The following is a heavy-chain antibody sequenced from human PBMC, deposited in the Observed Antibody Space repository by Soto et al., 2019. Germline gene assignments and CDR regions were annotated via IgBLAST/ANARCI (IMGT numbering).Heavy chain of an antibody. CDR2: ISTSGATT. Sequence: AGGSLRLSCAASGFTFSTYSLTWVRQTPGKGLQWVATISTSGATTFYADSVKGRFAMSRDNSKNSLFLQMNTLRAEDTAIYYCSTLSAATTRYSALDVWGQEASVAVSS. J-gene: IGHJ6*02. CDR1: GFTFSTYS. CDR3: STLSAATTRYSALDV. V-gene: IGHV3-23*01. D-gene: IGHD1-7*01.